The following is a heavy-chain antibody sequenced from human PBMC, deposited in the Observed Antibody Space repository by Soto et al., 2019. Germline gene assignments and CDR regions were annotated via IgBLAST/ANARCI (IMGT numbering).Heavy chain of an antibody. CDR3: ARHCPDIVAAITWAYYFDY. CDR2: IYYSGST. Sequence: PSETLCLTCTVSGGSLSSYYWSWIRQPPGKGLEWIGFIYYSGSTYYNPSLKSRVTISVDTSKNQFSLKLSSVTAADTAVYYCARHCPDIVAAITWAYYFDYWGQGTLVTVSS. CDR1: GGSLSSYY. V-gene: IGHV4-59*04. D-gene: IGHD5-12*01. J-gene: IGHJ4*02.